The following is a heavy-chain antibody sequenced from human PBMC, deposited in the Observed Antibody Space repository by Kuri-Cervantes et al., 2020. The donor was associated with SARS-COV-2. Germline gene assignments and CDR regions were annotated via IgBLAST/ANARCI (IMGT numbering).Heavy chain of an antibody. CDR1: GGSVSRGSYY. V-gene: IGHV4-61*01. CDR3: ARGGLELQPGYFWH. D-gene: IGHD1-7*01. CDR2: IYYSGSA. Sequence: SETLSLTSTVSGGSVSRGSYYWSWIREPPGKGLEWIGYIYYSGSAHYNPSLKSRVTISVDTAKNHFSLKLNSVTAADTAVYYCARGGLELQPGYFWHWGQGTLVTVSS. J-gene: IGHJ1*01.